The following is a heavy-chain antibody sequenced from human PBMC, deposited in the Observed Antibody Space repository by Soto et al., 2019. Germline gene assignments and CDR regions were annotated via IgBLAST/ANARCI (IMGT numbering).Heavy chain of an antibody. J-gene: IGHJ4*02. CDR2: SGSGAST. Sequence: GGALGPPLCGSGFTLRKYRIHLGRPAPGKGVGGVAISGSGASTYYADSVKGRFTISRDNSKNTLYLQMNSLRAEDTAVYYCAKDWSIAARPLTLRYYFHRGQGTLVTVSS. V-gene: IGHV3-23*01. D-gene: IGHD6-6*01. CDR1: GFTLRKYR. CDR3: AKDWSIAARPLTLRYYFH.